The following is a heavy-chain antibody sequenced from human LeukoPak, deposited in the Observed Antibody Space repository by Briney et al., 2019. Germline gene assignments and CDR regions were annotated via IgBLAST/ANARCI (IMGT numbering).Heavy chain of an antibody. CDR3: ARLTTLDAFDI. Sequence: GGSLRLSCATSGFTVSSNYMSWVRQAPGKGLEWVSVIYSGGSTYYADSVKGRFTISRDNSKNTLYLQMNSLRAEDTAVYYYARLTTLDAFDIWGQGTMVTVSS. V-gene: IGHV3-66*04. J-gene: IGHJ3*02. CDR1: GFTVSSNY. D-gene: IGHD3-22*01. CDR2: IYSGGST.